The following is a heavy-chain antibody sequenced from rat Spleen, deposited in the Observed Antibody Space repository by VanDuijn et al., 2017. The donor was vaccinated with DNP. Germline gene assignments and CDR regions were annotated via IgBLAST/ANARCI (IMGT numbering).Heavy chain of an antibody. V-gene: IGHV5-22*01. CDR1: GFTFSGFP. J-gene: IGHJ2*01. CDR3: ARHGRRVFDY. D-gene: IGHD1-11*01. CDR2: ISYDGGHT. Sequence: EVQLVESGGGLLQPGGSMKLSCAASGFTFSGFPMAWVRQAPTKGLEWVAYISYDGGHTDYGDSVKGRFTISRDNAKSTLYLQMNSLRSEDMATYFCARHGRRVFDYWGQGVMVTVSS.